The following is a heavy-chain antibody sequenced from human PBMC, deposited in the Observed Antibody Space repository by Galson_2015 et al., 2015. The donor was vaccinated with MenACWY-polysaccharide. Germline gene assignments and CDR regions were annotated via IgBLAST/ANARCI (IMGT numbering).Heavy chain of an antibody. J-gene: IGHJ4*02. D-gene: IGHD6-19*01. CDR2: LYYSGST. CDR1: GGSISSSSYY. CDR3: ARHGSVAVAGREQGFGY. V-gene: IGHV4-39*01. Sequence: LSLTCTVSGGSISSSSYYWGWIRQPPGKGLEWIGTLYYSGSTYYNPSLKSRVTISVDTSKNKFSLKLSFVTAADTAVYYCARHGSVAVAGREQGFGYWGQGTLVTVSS.